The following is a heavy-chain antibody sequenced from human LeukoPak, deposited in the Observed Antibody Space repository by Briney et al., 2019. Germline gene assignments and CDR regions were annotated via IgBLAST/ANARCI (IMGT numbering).Heavy chain of an antibody. CDR2: INPNSGGT. CDR1: GYTFTGYY. Sequence: ASVKVSCKASGYTFTGYYMHWVRRAPGQGLEWMGWINPNSGGTNYAQKFQGRVTMTRDTSISTAYMELSRLRSDDTAVYYCARDPSNSSGRNILFDYWGQGTLVTVSS. CDR3: ARDPSNSSGRNILFDY. J-gene: IGHJ4*02. V-gene: IGHV1-2*02. D-gene: IGHD3-22*01.